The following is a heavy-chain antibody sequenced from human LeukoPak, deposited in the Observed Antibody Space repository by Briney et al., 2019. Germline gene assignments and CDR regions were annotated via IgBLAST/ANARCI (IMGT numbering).Heavy chain of an antibody. CDR1: GGSISSYY. Sequence: PSETLSLTCTVSGGSISSYYWSWIRQPPGKGLEWIGYIYYSGSTNYNPSLKSRVTISVDTSKNQFSLKLSSVTAADTAVYYCARDIVDRGGAFDIWGQGTMVTVSS. CDR3: ARDIVDRGGAFDI. J-gene: IGHJ3*02. D-gene: IGHD2-15*01. V-gene: IGHV4-59*01. CDR2: IYYSGST.